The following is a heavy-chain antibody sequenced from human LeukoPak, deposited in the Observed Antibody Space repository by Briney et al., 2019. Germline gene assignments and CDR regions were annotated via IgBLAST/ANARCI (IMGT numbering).Heavy chain of an antibody. Sequence: SETLSLTCAVYGGSFSGYYWSWIRQPPGKGLEWIGEMNHSGSTYYNPSLKSRVTISADTSKSHFSLKMSSVTAADTAVYYCASRFDYWGQGILVTVSP. CDR3: ASRFDY. CDR2: MNHSGST. J-gene: IGHJ4*02. V-gene: IGHV4-34*01. CDR1: GGSFSGYY.